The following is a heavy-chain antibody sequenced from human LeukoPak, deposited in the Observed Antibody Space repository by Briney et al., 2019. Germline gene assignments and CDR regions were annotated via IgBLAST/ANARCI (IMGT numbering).Heavy chain of an antibody. D-gene: IGHD3-22*01. V-gene: IGHV3-33*06. J-gene: IGHJ4*02. CDR2: IWYDGSNK. CDR3: AKEAVDYYDSSGYYPFDY. CDR1: GFTFSSYG. Sequence: PGGSLRLSFAASGFTFSSYGMHWVRQAPGKGLEWVAVIWYDGSNKYYADSVKGRFTIPRDNSKNTLYLQMNSLRAEDTAVYYCAKEAVDYYDSSGYYPFDYWGQGTLVTVSS.